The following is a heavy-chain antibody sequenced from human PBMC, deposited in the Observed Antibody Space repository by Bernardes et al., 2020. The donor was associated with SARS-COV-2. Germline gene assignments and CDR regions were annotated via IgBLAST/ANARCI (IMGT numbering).Heavy chain of an antibody. D-gene: IGHD2-8*01. Sequence: GGSLRLSCAASGFTFSSYSMNWVRQAPGKGLEWVSFVSSSSTYIYYADSVQGRFTISRDNAKDSLYLHMNSLRAEDTAVYYCTRDSDTNVGAVGGAVGYWGQGTLVIVSS. J-gene: IGHJ4*02. CDR2: VSSSSTYI. CDR3: TRDSDTNVGAVGGAVGY. CDR1: GFTFSSYS. V-gene: IGHV3-21*01.